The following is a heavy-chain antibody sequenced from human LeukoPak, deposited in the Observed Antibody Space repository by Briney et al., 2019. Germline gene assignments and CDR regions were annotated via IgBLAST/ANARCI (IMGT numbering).Heavy chain of an antibody. V-gene: IGHV3-66*01. CDR2: IYSGGST. D-gene: IGHD3-22*01. J-gene: IGHJ4*02. CDR3: ARDRGSGYNDY. Sequence: GSLRLSCAASGFTVSSNYMSWIRQAPGKGLEWVSVIYSGGSTYYADSVKGRFTISRDNSKNTLYLQMNSLRAEDTAVYYCARDRGSGYNDYWGQGTPVTVSS. CDR1: GFTVSSNY.